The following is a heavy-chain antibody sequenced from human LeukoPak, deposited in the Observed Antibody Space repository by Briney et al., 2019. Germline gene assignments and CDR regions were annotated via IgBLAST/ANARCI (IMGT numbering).Heavy chain of an antibody. CDR2: MNPNSGNT. CDR1: GYTFTCYD. V-gene: IGHV1-8*01. J-gene: IGHJ6*02. Sequence: ASVKVSCKASGYTFTCYDINWGRQATGQGLEWMGWMNPNSGNTGYAQKFQGRVTMTRNTSMSTAYMELSSLRSEDTAVYYCARFAGAYSGMDVWGQGTGATVPS. D-gene: IGHD3-10*01. CDR3: ARFAGAYSGMDV.